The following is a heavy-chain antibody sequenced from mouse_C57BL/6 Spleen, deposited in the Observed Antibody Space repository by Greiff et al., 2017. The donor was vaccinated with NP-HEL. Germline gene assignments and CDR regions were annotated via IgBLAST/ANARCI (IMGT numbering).Heavy chain of an antibody. CDR2: ILPGSGST. CDR1: GYTFTGYW. V-gene: IGHV1-9*01. CDR3: ARCIYGRNYYAMDY. J-gene: IGHJ4*01. D-gene: IGHD1-1*01. Sequence: VQLQQSGAELMKPGASVKLSCKATGYTFTGYWIEWVQQRPGHGLEWIGEILPGSGSTNYNEKFKGKATFTEETSTNTAYMQLSSLTTEDSTIYYSARCIYGRNYYAMDYWGQGTSVTVSS.